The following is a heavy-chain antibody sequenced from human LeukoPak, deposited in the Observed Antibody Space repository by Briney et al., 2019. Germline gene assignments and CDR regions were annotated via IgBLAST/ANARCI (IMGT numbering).Heavy chain of an antibody. CDR3: AKDSGYSYGHGLDY. V-gene: IGHV3-30*02. D-gene: IGHD5-18*01. J-gene: IGHJ4*02. CDR2: MLSDESNK. CDR1: GFTFSSYE. Sequence: PGGSLRLSCAASGFTFSSYEMNWVRQAPGKGLEWVALMLSDESNKYHADSVKGRFTISRDNSKNALFLQMNSLRDEDTAVYYCAKDSGYSYGHGLDYWGQGTLVTVSS.